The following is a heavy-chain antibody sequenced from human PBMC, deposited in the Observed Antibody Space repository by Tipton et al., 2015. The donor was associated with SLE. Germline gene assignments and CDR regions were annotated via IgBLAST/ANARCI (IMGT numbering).Heavy chain of an antibody. V-gene: IGHV3-33*01. CDR3: ARDGSTVTSTLYFFDS. J-gene: IGHJ4*02. CDR1: GFTFSDYA. Sequence: SLRLSCAASGFTFSDYAMYWVRQAPGKGLEWVAVMWNDGNTKYYADSVKGRFTISRDISKNTLSLQMNSLRADDTAVYYCARDGSTVTSTLYFFDSWGQGTLVTGSS. CDR2: MWNDGNTK. D-gene: IGHD4-17*01.